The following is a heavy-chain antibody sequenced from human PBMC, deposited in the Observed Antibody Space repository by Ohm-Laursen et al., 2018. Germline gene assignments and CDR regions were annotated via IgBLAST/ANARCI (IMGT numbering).Heavy chain of an antibody. CDR2: IYYSGST. V-gene: IGHV4-59*01. CDR3: ARGRGYDSRGYYLYYFDD. D-gene: IGHD3-22*01. J-gene: IGHJ4*02. CDR1: GGSISSYY. Sequence: PGTLSLTCTVSGGSISSYYWSWIRQPPGKGLEWIGYIYYSGSTNYNPSLKSRVTISVDTSKNQFSLKLSSVTAVDTAVYYCARGRGYDSRGYYLYYFDDWGQGTLVTVSS.